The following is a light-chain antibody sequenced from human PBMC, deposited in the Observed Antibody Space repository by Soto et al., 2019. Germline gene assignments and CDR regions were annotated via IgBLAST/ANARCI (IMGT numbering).Light chain of an antibody. J-gene: IGLJ1*01. V-gene: IGLV2-14*01. CDR1: SSDVGGFNY. CDR2: DVY. CDR3: SSYTTSSSYV. Sequence: QPASLFGAPWQSVTLFWTGTSSDVGGFNYVSWYQQHPGKAPKLLIFDVYSRPSGISNRFSGSKSGNTASLTISGLQAEDEADYYCSSYTTSSSYVFGAGTKVTVL.